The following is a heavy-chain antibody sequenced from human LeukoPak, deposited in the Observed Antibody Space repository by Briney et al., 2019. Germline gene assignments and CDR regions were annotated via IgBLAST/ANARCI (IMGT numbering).Heavy chain of an antibody. Sequence: ASVKVSCKASGYTFTSYGISWVRQAPGQGLEWMGWISAYNGNTNYAQKLQGRVTMTTDTSTSTAYMELRSLRSDDTAVYYCARGPLYYDILTGYYLDFDYWGQGTLVTVSS. J-gene: IGHJ4*02. CDR1: GYTFTSYG. CDR2: ISAYNGNT. D-gene: IGHD3-9*01. V-gene: IGHV1-18*01. CDR3: ARGPLYYDILTGYYLDFDY.